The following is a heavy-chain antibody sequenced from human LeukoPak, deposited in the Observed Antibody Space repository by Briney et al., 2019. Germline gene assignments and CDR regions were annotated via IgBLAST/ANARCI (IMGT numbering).Heavy chain of an antibody. D-gene: IGHD3-22*01. J-gene: IGHJ4*02. Sequence: PSETLSLTCTVSGGSISSYYWSWIRQPPGKGLEWIGYIYYSGSTNYNPSLKSRVTISVDTSKNQFSLKLSSVTAADTAVYYCARPRCVGYDSSAYEVCYFDYWGQGTLVTVSS. CDR3: ARPRCVGYDSSAYEVCYFDY. V-gene: IGHV4-59*08. CDR2: IYYSGST. CDR1: GGSISSYY.